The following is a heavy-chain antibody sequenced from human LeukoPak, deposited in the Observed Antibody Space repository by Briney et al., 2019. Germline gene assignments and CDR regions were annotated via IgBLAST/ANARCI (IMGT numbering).Heavy chain of an antibody. CDR1: GGSISSASYY. J-gene: IGHJ4*02. D-gene: IGHD6-13*01. V-gene: IGHV4-61*02. CDR2: IYTSGST. CDR3: AMRERLAAAFDY. Sequence: SQTLSLTCTVSGGSISSASYYWSWIRQPAGKGLEWIGRIYTSGSTNYNPSLKSRVTISVDTSKNQFSLKLSYVTAADTAVYYCAMRERLAAAFDYWGQGTLVTVSS.